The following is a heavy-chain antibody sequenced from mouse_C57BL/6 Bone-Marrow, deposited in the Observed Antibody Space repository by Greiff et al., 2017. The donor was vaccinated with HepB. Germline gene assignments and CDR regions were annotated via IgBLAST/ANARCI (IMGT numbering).Heavy chain of an antibody. Sequence: QVQVKQSGAELAKPGASVKLSCKASGYTFTSYWMHWVKQRPGQGLEWIGYINPSSGYTKYNQKFKDKATLTADKSSSTAYMQLSSLTYEDSAVYYCAGLLRYPYYFDYWGQGTTLTVSS. CDR3: AGLLRYPYYFDY. CDR1: GYTFTSYW. D-gene: IGHD1-1*01. J-gene: IGHJ2*01. CDR2: INPSSGYT. V-gene: IGHV1-7*01.